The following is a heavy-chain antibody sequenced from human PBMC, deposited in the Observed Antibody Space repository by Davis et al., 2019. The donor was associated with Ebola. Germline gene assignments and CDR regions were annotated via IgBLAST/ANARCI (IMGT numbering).Heavy chain of an antibody. D-gene: IGHD3-3*01. CDR1: GFTFSTYA. J-gene: IGHJ4*02. V-gene: IGHV3-23*01. Sequence: GESLKISCAASGFTFSTYAMSWVRQAPGEGLEWVSFISGSGGGTYYADSVKGRFTISRDNSRAMLYLRMNSLRAEDTAVYFCAKTYDFRDRVDYWGQGTLVTVSS. CDR3: AKTYDFRDRVDY. CDR2: ISGSGGGT.